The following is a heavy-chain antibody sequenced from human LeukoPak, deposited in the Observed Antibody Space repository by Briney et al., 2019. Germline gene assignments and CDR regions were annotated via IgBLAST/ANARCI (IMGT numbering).Heavy chain of an antibody. Sequence: SETLSLTCTVSGSSISNYYWSRIRQPAGKGLECIGHIYTSGSTNYNPSLKSRVTMSVDTSKNQFSLKLNSVTAADTAVYYCARVAQKLERITVAGTSEWRANWYFDLWGRGTLVTVSS. D-gene: IGHD6-19*01. CDR3: ARVAQKLERITVAGTSEWRANWYFDL. CDR2: IYTSGST. J-gene: IGHJ2*01. V-gene: IGHV4-4*07. CDR1: GSSISNYY.